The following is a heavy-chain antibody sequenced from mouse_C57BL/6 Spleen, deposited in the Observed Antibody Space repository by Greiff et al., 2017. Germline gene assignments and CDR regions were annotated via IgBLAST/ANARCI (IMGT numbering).Heavy chain of an antibody. CDR1: GFSLTSYG. V-gene: IGHV2-2*01. D-gene: IGHD2-3*01. J-gene: IGHJ3*01. Sequence: VKLVESGPGLVQPSQSLSITCTVSGFSLTSYGVHWVRQSPGKGLEWLGLIWSGGSTDYNAAFISRLSISKDNSKSQVFFKMNSLQADDTAIYYCASYDGYFWFAYWGQGTLVTVSA. CDR3: ASYDGYFWFAY. CDR2: IWSGGST.